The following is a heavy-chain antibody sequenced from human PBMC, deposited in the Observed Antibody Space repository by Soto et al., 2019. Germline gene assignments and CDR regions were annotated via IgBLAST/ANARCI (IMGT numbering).Heavy chain of an antibody. CDR2: IYYSGST. V-gene: IGHV4-31*03. J-gene: IGHJ4*02. CDR1: YGSISNGGYY. CDR3: ARGRLPAGSPPGFDY. Sequence: SETLSLTCTVSYGSISNGGYYWSWIRQHPGKGLEWIGYIYYSGSTYYNPSLKSRVTISVDTSKNQFSLKLSSVTAADTAVYYCARGRLPAGSPPGFDYWGQGTLVTVSS. D-gene: IGHD2-2*01.